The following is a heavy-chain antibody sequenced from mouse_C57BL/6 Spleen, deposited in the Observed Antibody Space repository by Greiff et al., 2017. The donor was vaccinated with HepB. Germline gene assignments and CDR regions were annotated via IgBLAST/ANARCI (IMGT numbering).Heavy chain of an antibody. CDR3: ARGRTYYGSSLYYFDY. CDR1: GYTFTTYP. J-gene: IGHJ2*01. CDR2: FHPYNDDT. Sequence: VQLQQSGAELVKPGASVKMSCKASGYTFTTYPIEWMKQNHGKSLEWIGNFHPYNDDTKYNEKFKGKATLTVEKSSSTVYLELSRLTSDDSAVYYCARGRTYYGSSLYYFDYWGQGTTLTVSS. D-gene: IGHD1-1*01. V-gene: IGHV1-47*01.